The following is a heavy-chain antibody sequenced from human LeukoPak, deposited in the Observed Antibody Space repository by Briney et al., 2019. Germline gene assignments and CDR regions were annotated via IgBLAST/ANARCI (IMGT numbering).Heavy chain of an antibody. CDR3: AREFDGSASGAGY. D-gene: IGHD1-26*01. V-gene: IGHV3-21*01. J-gene: IGHJ4*02. Sequence: GGSLRLSCTASGFVFSDYWMSWVRQAPGKGLEWVSSMSSSSGLIYYGDSVKGRFTVSRDNAKRSLYLQMNSLRADDTAVYYCAREFDGSASGAGYRGQGTLVTVSS. CDR2: MSSSSGLI. CDR1: GFVFSDYW.